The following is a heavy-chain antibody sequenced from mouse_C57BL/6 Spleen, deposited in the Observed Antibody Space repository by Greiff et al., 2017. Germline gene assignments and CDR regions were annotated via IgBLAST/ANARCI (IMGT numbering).Heavy chain of an antibody. CDR1: GFTFSSYG. D-gene: IGHD1-1*01. CDR3: ARHHYYGSSYVWYFDV. Sequence: DVHLVESGGDLVKPGGSLKLSCAASGFTFSSYGMSWVRQTPDKRLEWVATLSSGGSYTYYPDSVKGRFTISRDNAKNTLYLQMSSLKSEDTAMYYCARHHYYGSSYVWYFDVWGTGTTVTVSS. V-gene: IGHV5-6*01. CDR2: LSSGGSYT. J-gene: IGHJ1*03.